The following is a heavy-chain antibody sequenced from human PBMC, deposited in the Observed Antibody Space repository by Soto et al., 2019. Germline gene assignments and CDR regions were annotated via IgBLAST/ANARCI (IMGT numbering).Heavy chain of an antibody. CDR1: GGTFSSYA. J-gene: IGHJ5*02. D-gene: IGHD3-3*01. CDR3: ARGLRFLEWFESWFDP. CDR2: IIPIFGTA. V-gene: IGHV1-69*01. Sequence: QVQLVQSGAEAKKPGSSVKVSCKASGGTFSSYAISWVRQAPGQGLEWMGGIIPIFGTANYAQKFQGRVTITADESTSTAYMELSSLRSEDTAVYYCARGLRFLEWFESWFDPWGQGTLVTVSS.